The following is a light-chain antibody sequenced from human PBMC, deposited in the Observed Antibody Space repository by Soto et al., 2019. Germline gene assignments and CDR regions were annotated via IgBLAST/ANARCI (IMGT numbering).Light chain of an antibody. Sequence: EIVLTQSPGTLSLSPGERATLSCRASQSVSSSYLAWYQQKPGQAPRLLIYGASSRATGIPDRFSGSGSGTDFTLTISRLEPEDFATYYCQQYYSYPLTFGPGTKVDIK. CDR1: QSVSSSY. CDR2: GAS. CDR3: QQYYSYPLT. J-gene: IGKJ3*01. V-gene: IGKV3-20*01.